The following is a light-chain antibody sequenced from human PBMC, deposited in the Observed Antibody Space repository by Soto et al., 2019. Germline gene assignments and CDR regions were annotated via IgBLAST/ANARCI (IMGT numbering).Light chain of an antibody. CDR1: QSISSY. J-gene: IGKJ1*01. CDR2: AAS. CDR3: RQSYSTPRT. Sequence: DIQMTQSPSSLSASVGDRVTITCRASQSISSYLNWYQQKPGKAPKLLIYAASSLQSGVPSRFSGSGSGTEFTLTISSLQPEEFATYYCRQSYSTPRTFGQGTKVEIK. V-gene: IGKV1-39*01.